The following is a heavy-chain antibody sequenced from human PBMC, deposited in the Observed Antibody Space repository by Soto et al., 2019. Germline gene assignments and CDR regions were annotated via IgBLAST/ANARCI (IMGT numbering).Heavy chain of an antibody. V-gene: IGHV6-1*01. J-gene: IGHJ4*02. CDR2: TYYRSKWYN. CDR3: ARDRSAYSSGWYPTVDY. CDR1: GDSVSSNSAT. D-gene: IGHD6-19*01. Sequence: SQTLSLTCAISGDSVSSNSATWNWIRQSPSRGLEWLGRTYYRSKWYNDYAVSVKSRITISPDTSKNQFSLQLNSVTPEDTAVYYCARDRSAYSSGWYPTVDYWGQGTLVTSPQ.